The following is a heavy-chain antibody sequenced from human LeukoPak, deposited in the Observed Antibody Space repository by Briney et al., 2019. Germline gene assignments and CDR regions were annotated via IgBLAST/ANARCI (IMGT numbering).Heavy chain of an antibody. J-gene: IGHJ4*02. Sequence: SETLSLTCTVSGYSISSGYYWGWIRQPPGKGLEWIGSIYHSGSTYYNPSLKSRVTISVDTSKNQFSLKLSSVTAADTAVYYCARTLYSSGWCPFDYWGQGALVTVSS. CDR1: GYSISSGYY. D-gene: IGHD6-19*01. V-gene: IGHV4-38-2*02. CDR3: ARTLYSSGWCPFDY. CDR2: IYHSGST.